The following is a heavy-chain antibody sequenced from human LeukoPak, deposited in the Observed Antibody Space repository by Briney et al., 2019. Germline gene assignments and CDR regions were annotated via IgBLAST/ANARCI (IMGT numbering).Heavy chain of an antibody. CDR1: GFTFSNDA. CDR2: ITGSGGTT. Sequence: GGSLRLSCAASGFTFSNDAMTWVRQAQGKGLQWVSGITGSGGTTYSAPSVKGPFTLPRDNSKNTLYLQMNSLRAEDTAVYYCATLMRGPTGYSGYGGEDYWGQGTLVTVSS. CDR3: ATLMRGPTGYSGYGGEDY. D-gene: IGHD5-12*01. V-gene: IGHV3-23*01. J-gene: IGHJ4*02.